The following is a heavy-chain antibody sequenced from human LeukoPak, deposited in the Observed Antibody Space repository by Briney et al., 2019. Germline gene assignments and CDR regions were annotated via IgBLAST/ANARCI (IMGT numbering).Heavy chain of an antibody. Sequence: GRSLRLSCAASGFTFDDYAMHWVRQAPGKGLEWVSGISWNSGSIGYADSVKGRFTISRDNAKNSLYLQMNSLRAEDTAVYYCARSPYYYDSSSGAFDIWGQGTMVTVSS. CDR1: GFTFDDYA. CDR3: ARSPYYYDSSSGAFDI. J-gene: IGHJ3*02. CDR2: ISWNSGSI. V-gene: IGHV3-9*01. D-gene: IGHD3-22*01.